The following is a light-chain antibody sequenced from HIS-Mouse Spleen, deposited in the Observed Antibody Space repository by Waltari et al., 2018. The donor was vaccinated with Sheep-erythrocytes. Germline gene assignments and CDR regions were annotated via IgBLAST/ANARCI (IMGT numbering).Light chain of an antibody. J-gene: IGLJ3*02. Sequence: SYELTQPPSVSVSPGQTASITCSGDKLGDKYACWYQQKPGQSPVLVIYPDSKRPSGIPGRFSGSNSGNTATLTISGTQAMDEADDYCQAWDSSTAWVFGGGTKLTVL. CDR3: QAWDSSTAWV. CDR2: PDS. V-gene: IGLV3-1*01. CDR1: KLGDKY.